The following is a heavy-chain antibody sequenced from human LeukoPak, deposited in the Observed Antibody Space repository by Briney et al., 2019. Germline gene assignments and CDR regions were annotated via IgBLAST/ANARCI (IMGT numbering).Heavy chain of an antibody. CDR2: ISAYNGNT. CDR1: GYTFTSYG. J-gene: IGHJ4*02. V-gene: IGHV1-18*01. D-gene: IGHD3-10*01. CDR3: ARGLDYYGSGSYHPLDY. Sequence: ASVKVSCKASGYTFTSYGISWVRQAPGQGLEWMGWISAYNGNTNYAQKLQGRVTMTTDTSTSTAYMELRSLRSDDTAVYYCARGLDYYGSGSYHPLDYWGQGTLVTVSS.